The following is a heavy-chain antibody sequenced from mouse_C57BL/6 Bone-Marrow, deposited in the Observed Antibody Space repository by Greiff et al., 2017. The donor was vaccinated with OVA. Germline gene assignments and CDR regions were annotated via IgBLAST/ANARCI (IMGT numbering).Heavy chain of an antibody. Sequence: VHVKQSGAELVRPGASVTLSCTASGFNIKDDYMHWVKQRPEQGLEWIGWIDPENGDTEYASKFQGKATITADTSSNTAYLQLSSLSSEDTAVYYCTTGDYDYFYYFDYWGQGTTLTVSS. CDR2: IDPENGDT. V-gene: IGHV14-4*01. J-gene: IGHJ2*01. CDR3: TTGDYDYFYYFDY. D-gene: IGHD2-4*01. CDR1: GFNIKDDY.